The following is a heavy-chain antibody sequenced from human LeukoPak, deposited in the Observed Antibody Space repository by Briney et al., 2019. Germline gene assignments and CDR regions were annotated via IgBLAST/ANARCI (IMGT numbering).Heavy chain of an antibody. J-gene: IGHJ6*02. CDR3: ARAGGYYYYYGMDV. D-gene: IGHD1-1*01. CDR1: GGCISSTSYY. CDR2: IYYSGTT. Sequence: SETLSLTCTVSGGCISSTSYYWGWIRQPPGKGLEWIGSIYYSGTTYYNPSLESRVTISVDTSKNQFSLKLRSVTAADTAVYYCARAGGYYYYYGMDVWGQGNTVTVSS. V-gene: IGHV4-39*01.